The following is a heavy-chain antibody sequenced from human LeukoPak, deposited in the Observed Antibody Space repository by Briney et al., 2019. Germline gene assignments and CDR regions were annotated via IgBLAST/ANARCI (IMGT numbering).Heavy chain of an antibody. J-gene: IGHJ3*02. D-gene: IGHD1-1*01. CDR1: SGSISPYY. CDR3: ARDSRTTTAFDI. V-gene: IGHV4-59*01. Sequence: SETLSLTCTDSSGSISPYYWSWIRQPPGKGLEWIGYVYYSGSTNYNPSLNSRFTISVDTSKNQFFLKLSYVTAADTAIYCCARDSRTTTAFDIWGQGTMVSVCS. CDR2: VYYSGST.